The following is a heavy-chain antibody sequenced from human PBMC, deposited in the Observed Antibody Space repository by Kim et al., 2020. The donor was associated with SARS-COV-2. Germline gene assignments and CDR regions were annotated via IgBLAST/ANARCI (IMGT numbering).Heavy chain of an antibody. CDR2: IGGRSDFT. J-gene: IGHJ6*02. V-gene: IGHV3-23*01. CDR3: ADPTEGILSYGMDV. Sequence: GGSLRLSCAASGFNVSKYAMTWVRQAPGKGLEWVSAIGGRSDFTYYADSVKGRFTISRDNSKNTLYLHMKSLRAEDTAIYYCADPTEGILSYGMDVWGQGTTVTVS. CDR1: GFNVSKYA.